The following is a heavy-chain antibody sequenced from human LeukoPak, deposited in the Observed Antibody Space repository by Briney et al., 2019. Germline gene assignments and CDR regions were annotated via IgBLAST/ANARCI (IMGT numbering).Heavy chain of an antibody. CDR2: SSGSGGST. J-gene: IGHJ4*02. CDR3: AKGGKSATYYFDY. V-gene: IGHV3-23*01. CDR1: GFTVSSNS. Sequence: PGGSLRLSCTVSGFTVSSNSMSWVRQAPGKGLEWVSASSGSGGSTYYTDSVKGRFTISRDNSKNTLSLQMNSLRAEDTAVYYCAKGGKSATYYFDYWGQGTVVTVSS. D-gene: IGHD3-10*01.